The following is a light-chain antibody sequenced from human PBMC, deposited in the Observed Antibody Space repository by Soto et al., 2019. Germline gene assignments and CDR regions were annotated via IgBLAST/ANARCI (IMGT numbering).Light chain of an antibody. CDR2: LGS. V-gene: IGKV2-28*01. J-gene: IGKJ4*01. CDR3: RQGLQSPFT. Sequence: DIVMTQSPLSLPVTPGEPASISCRSSQSLLHGSGYNYLDWYLQKPGKSPQLLIYLGSNRASGVPDRFSGSGSGTDFTLTISRVEAGDVGVYYCRQGLQSPFTFGGGTKVEIK. CDR1: QSLLHGSGYNY.